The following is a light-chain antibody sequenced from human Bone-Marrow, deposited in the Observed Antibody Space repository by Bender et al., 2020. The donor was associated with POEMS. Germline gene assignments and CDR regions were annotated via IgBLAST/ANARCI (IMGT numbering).Light chain of an antibody. J-gene: IGLJ3*02. CDR2: DDN. Sequence: SYVLTQPTSVSVAPGQTARITCGGNNIGGKSVYWYQQKPGQAPVLVVYDDNDRPSGIPARFSGSNSGNTATLTISRVEAGDEADYYCEVWDGSSDHWVFGGGTKLTVL. CDR3: EVWDGSSDHWV. CDR1: NIGGKS. V-gene: IGLV3-21*02.